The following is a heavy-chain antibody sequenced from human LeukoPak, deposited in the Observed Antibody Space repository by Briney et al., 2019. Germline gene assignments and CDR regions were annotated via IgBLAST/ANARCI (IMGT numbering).Heavy chain of an antibody. CDR3: FTGSAYYYDS. CDR1: GFTFSRYA. J-gene: IGHJ5*01. Sequence: GGSLRLSCAASGFTFSRYAMHWVRQAPGKGLEWVAVTSPDGNEKYYADSVKGRFTISRDNSKSTVFLQMNSLSTEDTAVYSCFTGSAYYYDSWGQGTLVTVSS. CDR2: TSPDGNEK. V-gene: IGHV3-30*01. D-gene: IGHD3-22*01.